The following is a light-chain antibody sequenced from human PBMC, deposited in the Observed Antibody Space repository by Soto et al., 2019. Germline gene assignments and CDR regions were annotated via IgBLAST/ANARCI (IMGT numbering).Light chain of an antibody. CDR3: SSYTCSRTLV. CDR2: DVS. V-gene: IGLV2-14*01. J-gene: IGLJ2*01. CDR1: SSDVGGYND. Sequence: QSALTQPASVSGSPGQSITISCTGTSSDVGGYNDVSWYQQHPGKAPKLMIYDVSNRPSGVSNRFSGSKSGNTASLTISGLRAEDEADYYCSSYTCSRTLVFGGGAKVTVL.